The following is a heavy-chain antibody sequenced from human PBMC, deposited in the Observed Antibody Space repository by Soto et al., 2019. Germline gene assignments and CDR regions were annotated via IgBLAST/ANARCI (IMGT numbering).Heavy chain of an antibody. CDR3: VRGPYNYNSRYFDY. D-gene: IGHD1-1*01. CDR1: GGSFSGYF. CDR2: INHSGIT. Sequence: SETLSPTCTVSGGSFSGYFWTWIRKPPGKGLEWLAEINHSGITNYNPSVESRVSMSVDTSKNQFSLRLYSVTAADTAVYYCVRGPYNYNSRYFDYWGQGTLVTVSS. V-gene: IGHV4-34*01. J-gene: IGHJ4*02.